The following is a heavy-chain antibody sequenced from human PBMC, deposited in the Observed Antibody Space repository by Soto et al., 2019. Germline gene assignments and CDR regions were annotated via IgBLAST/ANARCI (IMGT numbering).Heavy chain of an antibody. CDR1: GFTFSSYG. V-gene: IGHV3-30*18. J-gene: IGHJ3*02. CDR2: ISYDGSNK. Sequence: VQLVESGGGLIQPGGSLRLSCAASGFTFSSYGMHWVRQAPGKGLEWVAVISYDGSNKYYADSVKGRFTISRDNSKNTLYLQMNSLRAEDTAVYYCAKDGWRYSSSPGAAFDIWGQGTMVTVSS. CDR3: AKDGWRYSSSPGAAFDI. D-gene: IGHD6-6*01.